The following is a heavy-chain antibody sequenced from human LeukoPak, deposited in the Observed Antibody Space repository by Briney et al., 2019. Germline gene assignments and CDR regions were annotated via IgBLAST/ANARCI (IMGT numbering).Heavy chain of an antibody. J-gene: IGHJ5*02. CDR3: VTYRLGDINWFDP. Sequence: SQTLSLTCTVSGASIRTANYYWSWIRQYPGKGLEWIGYMEYSVSTRYNPSLKSRVVISADTSKNQFSLNLRSVTAADSAIYYCVTYRLGDINWFDPWGQGILVTVSS. V-gene: IGHV4-31*03. CDR1: GASIRTANYY. D-gene: IGHD2-21*01. CDR2: MEYSVST.